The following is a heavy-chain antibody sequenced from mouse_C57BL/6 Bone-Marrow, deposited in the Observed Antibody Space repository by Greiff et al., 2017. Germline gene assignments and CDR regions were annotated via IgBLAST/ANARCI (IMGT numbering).Heavy chain of an antibody. CDR3: ARQDSSGHYYAMDY. D-gene: IGHD3-2*02. CDR2: IYPRSGNT. V-gene: IGHV1-81*01. J-gene: IGHJ4*01. CDR1: GYTFTSYG. Sequence: QVQLQQSGAELARPGASVKLSCKASGYTFTSYGISWVKQRTGQGLEWIGEIYPRSGNTYYNEKFKGKATLTADKSSSTAYMELRSLTSEDSAVYFCARQDSSGHYYAMDYWGQGTSVTVSS.